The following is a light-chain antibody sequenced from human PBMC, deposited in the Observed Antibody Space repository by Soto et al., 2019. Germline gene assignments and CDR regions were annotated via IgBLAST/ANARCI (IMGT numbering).Light chain of an antibody. CDR1: KSIRND. CDR2: AAS. CDR3: QLLNSYPLR. V-gene: IGKV1-17*01. Sequence: SIIITCQASKSIRNDLGWYQQKPGKAPNLLIYAASTLQSGVPSRFSGSGSGTDFTLTISSLQPEDFATYLCQLLNSYPLRFGEGTRLETK. J-gene: IGKJ5*01.